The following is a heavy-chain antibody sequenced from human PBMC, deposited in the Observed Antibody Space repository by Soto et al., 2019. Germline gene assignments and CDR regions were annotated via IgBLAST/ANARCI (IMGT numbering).Heavy chain of an antibody. CDR2: INSDGSST. J-gene: IGHJ6*03. V-gene: IGHV3-74*01. CDR3: TRVDCSGGSCYPYTKRNDSYCYQAV. Sequence: PGGSLRLSCAASGFTFSSYWMHWVRQAPGKGLVWVSRINSDGSSTSYADSVKGRFTISRDNAKNTLYLQMNSLRAEDTAVYYCTRVDCSGGSCYPYTKRNDSYCYQAVWGKGTTVPVSS. D-gene: IGHD2-15*01. CDR1: GFTFSSYW.